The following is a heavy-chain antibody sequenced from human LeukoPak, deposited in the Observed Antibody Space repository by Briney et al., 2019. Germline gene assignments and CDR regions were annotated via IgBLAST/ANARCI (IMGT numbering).Heavy chain of an antibody. CDR3: ARDMSGSYYVPYYYMDV. CDR2: INPNSGGT. V-gene: IGHV1-2*02. CDR1: GYTFTGYY. J-gene: IGHJ6*03. Sequence: PVASVKVSCKASGYTFTGYYMHWVRQAPGQGLEWMGWINPNSGGTNYAQKFQGRVTMTRDTSISTAYMELSRLRSDDTAVYYCARDMSGSYYVPYYYMDVWGKGTTVTVSS. D-gene: IGHD1-26*01.